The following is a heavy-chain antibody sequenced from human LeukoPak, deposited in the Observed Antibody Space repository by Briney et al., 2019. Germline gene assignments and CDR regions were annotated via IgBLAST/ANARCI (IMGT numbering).Heavy chain of an antibody. CDR1: GGSISSYY. CDR3: ARERPYCSGGSYYEDNWFDP. V-gene: IGHV4-59*01. D-gene: IGHD2-15*01. J-gene: IGHJ5*02. Sequence: SETLSLTCTVSGGSISSYYWSWIRQPPGKGLEWIGYIYYSGSTNYNPSLKSRVTISVDTSKNQFSLKLSSVTAADTAVYYCARERPYCSGGSYYEDNWFDPWGQGTLVTVSS. CDR2: IYYSGST.